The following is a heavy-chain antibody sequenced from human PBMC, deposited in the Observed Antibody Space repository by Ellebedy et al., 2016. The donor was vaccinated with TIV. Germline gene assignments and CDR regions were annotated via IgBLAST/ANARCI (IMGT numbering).Heavy chain of an antibody. CDR3: AYGAGGIAAAGTAY. J-gene: IGHJ4*02. V-gene: IGHV3-23*01. CDR1: GFTFSSYA. Sequence: GESLKISXAASGFTFSSYAMSWVRQAPGKGLEWVSVISASGGSTYYADSVKGRFTISRDNSKNTLYLQMNSLRAEDTAVYYCAYGAGGIAAAGTAYWGQGTLVTVSS. D-gene: IGHD6-13*01. CDR2: ISASGGST.